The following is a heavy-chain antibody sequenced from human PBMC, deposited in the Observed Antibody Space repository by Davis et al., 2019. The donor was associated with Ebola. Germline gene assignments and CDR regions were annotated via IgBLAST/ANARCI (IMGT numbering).Heavy chain of an antibody. D-gene: IGHD6-19*01. CDR3: AQGTFVKTYRRGRTVGAEFFQN. Sequence: GESLKISCEGSGITVRRYAMNWVRQAPGKGLEWVSTTTSAEDTFYSDPVKGRFTVSRDNFKNTVYLQMDSLGDKDTAVYYCAQGTFVKTYRRGRTVGAEFFQNWGQGTLVIVSS. J-gene: IGHJ1*01. V-gene: IGHV3-23*01. CDR1: GITVRRYA. CDR2: TTSAEDT.